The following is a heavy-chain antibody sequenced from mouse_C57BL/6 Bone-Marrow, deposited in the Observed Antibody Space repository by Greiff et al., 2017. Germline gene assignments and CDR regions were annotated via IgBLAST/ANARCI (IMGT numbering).Heavy chain of an antibody. V-gene: IGHV1-81*01. CDR3: ARERAYGNFDY. J-gene: IGHJ2*01. Sequence: VQLQESGAELARPGASVKLSCKASGYTFTSYGISWVKQRTGQGLEWIGEIYPRSGNTYYNEKFKGKATLTADKSSSTAYMELRRLTSEDSAVYFCARERAYGNFDYWGQGTTLTVSS. CDR1: GYTFTSYG. D-gene: IGHD2-1*01. CDR2: IYPRSGNT.